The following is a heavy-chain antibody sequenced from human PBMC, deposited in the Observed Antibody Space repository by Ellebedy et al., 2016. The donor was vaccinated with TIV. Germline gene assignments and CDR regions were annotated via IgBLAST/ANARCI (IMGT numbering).Heavy chain of an antibody. CDR1: GYTFTGYY. J-gene: IGHJ3*02. V-gene: IGHV1-2*02. CDR2: INPNSGGT. Sequence: ASVKVSXXASGYTFTGYYMHWVRQAPGQGLEWMGWINPNSGGTNYAQKFQGRVTMTRDTSISTAYMELSRLRSDDTAVYYCARDAWELHAFDIWGQGTMVTVSS. D-gene: IGHD1-26*01. CDR3: ARDAWELHAFDI.